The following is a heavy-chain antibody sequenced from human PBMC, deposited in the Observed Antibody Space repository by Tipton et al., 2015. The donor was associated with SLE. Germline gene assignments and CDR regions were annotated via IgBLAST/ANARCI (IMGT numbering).Heavy chain of an antibody. Sequence: SLRLSCAASGFTFSSYTLYWVRQAPGKGLEWVAAVTSSDGGNKYYADSVKGRFTVSRDNSKDTLYLQMNSLRAEDTAVYYCAKDPGITGTRGGDAFDIWGQGTMVTVSS. CDR2: TSSDGGNK. CDR3: AKDPGITGTRGGDAFDI. V-gene: IGHV3-30*07. J-gene: IGHJ3*02. CDR1: GFTFSSYT. D-gene: IGHD1-20*01.